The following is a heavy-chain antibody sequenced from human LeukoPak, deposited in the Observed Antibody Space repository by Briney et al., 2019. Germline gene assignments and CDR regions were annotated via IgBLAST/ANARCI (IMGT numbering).Heavy chain of an antibody. CDR3: ARYCSGGSCYGGFDY. D-gene: IGHD2-15*01. J-gene: IGHJ4*02. V-gene: IGHV4-38-2*02. CDR1: GYSISSGYY. CDR2: IYHSGST. Sequence: SETLSLTCTVSGYSISSGYYWGWIRQPPGKGLEWIGSIYHSGSTYYNPSLKSRVTISVDRSKNQFSLKLSSVTAADTAVYYCARYCSGGSCYGGFDYWGQGTLVTVSS.